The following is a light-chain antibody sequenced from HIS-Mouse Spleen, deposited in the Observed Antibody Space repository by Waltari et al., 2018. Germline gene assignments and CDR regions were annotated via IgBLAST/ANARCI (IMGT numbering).Light chain of an antibody. CDR2: AAS. J-gene: IGKJ1*01. CDR3: QQLNSYPPT. Sequence: DLQLTQSPSFLSASVGASVTITGRASQGISSYLAWYQQKPGKAPKLLIYAASTLQSGVPSRFSGSGSGTEFTLTISSLQPEDFATYYCQQLNSYPPTFGQGTKVEIK. CDR1: QGISSY. V-gene: IGKV1-9*01.